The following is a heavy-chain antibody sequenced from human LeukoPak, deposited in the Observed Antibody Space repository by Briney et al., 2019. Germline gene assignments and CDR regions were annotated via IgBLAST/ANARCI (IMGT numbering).Heavy chain of an antibody. CDR1: GYTFTSYY. D-gene: IGHD3-3*01. Sequence: ASVKVSCKASGYTFTSYYMHWVRQAPGQGLEWMGIINPSGGSTSYAQKFQGRVTMTRDMSTSTVYMELSSLRAEDTAVYYCARVDYDFWSGYSEIYYMDVWGKGTTVTVSS. J-gene: IGHJ6*03. CDR3: ARVDYDFWSGYSEIYYMDV. V-gene: IGHV1-46*01. CDR2: INPSGGST.